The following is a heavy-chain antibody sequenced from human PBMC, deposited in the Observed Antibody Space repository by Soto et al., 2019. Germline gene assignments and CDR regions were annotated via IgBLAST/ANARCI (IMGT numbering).Heavy chain of an antibody. V-gene: IGHV3-33*01. CDR3: ARDSFIDTAMVTFFI. D-gene: IGHD5-18*01. CDR2: IWYDGSNK. CDR1: GFTFSSYG. J-gene: IGHJ4*02. Sequence: GGSLRLSCAASGFTFSSYGMHWVRQAPGKGLEWVAVIWYDGSNKYYADSVKGRFTISRDNSKNTLYLQMNSLRAEDTAVYYCARDSFIDTAMVTFFIWGQGTLVTVSS.